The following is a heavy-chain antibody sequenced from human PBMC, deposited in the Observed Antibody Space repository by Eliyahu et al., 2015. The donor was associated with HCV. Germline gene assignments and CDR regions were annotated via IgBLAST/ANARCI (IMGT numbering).Heavy chain of an antibody. CDR3: AREVEP. CDR1: GFXFSXYG. CDR2: IWYDGSNK. J-gene: IGHJ5*02. Sequence: QVQLVESGGGVVQPGRSLRLSCAASGFXFSXYGMHWVRQAPGKGLEWVAVIWYDGSNKYYADSXKGRFTISRDNSKNTLYLQMNSLRAEDTAVYYCAREVEPWGQGTLVTVSS. D-gene: IGHD1-1*01. V-gene: IGHV3-33*01.